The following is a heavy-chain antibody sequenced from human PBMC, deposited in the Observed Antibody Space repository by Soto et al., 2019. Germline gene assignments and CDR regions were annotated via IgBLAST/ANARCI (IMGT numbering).Heavy chain of an antibody. CDR2: IIPILGIA. CDR3: ASTAVKDFGVVNPDYYYYYYMDV. J-gene: IGHJ6*03. V-gene: IGHV1-69*02. CDR1: GGTFSSYT. D-gene: IGHD3-3*01. Sequence: GASVKVSCKASGGTFSSYTISWVRQAPGQGLEWMGRIIPILGIANYAQKFQGRVTITADKSTSTAYMELSSLRSEDTAVYYCASTAVKDFGVVNPDYYYYYYMDVWGKGTTVTVSS.